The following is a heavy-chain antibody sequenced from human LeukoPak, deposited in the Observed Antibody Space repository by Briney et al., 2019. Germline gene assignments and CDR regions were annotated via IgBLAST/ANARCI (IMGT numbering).Heavy chain of an antibody. CDR2: IYHSGNS. CDR3: ARRNTGGITQWAFDI. Sequence: PSETLSLTCAVSGYSISSTYCWGWIRQPPGKGLEWIGSIYHSGNSYYNPSLKSRVTISVDTSKNQFSLKLNSVTATDTAVYYCARRNTGGITQWAFDIWGRGTMVTVSS. CDR1: GYSISSTYC. V-gene: IGHV4-38-2*01. D-gene: IGHD3-16*01. J-gene: IGHJ3*02.